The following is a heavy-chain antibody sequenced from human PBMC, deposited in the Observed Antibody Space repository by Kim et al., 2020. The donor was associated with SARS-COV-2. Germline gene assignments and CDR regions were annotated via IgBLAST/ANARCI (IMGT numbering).Heavy chain of an antibody. Sequence: SVKVSCKASGGTFSSYAISWVRQAPGQGLEWMGRIIPILGIANYAQKFQGRVTITADKSTSTAYMELSSLRSEDTAVYYCARDQRYDGFVVNTAVYYYYGMDVWGQGTTVTVSS. D-gene: IGHD5-12*01. V-gene: IGHV1-69*04. CDR3: ARDQRYDGFVVNTAVYYYYGMDV. J-gene: IGHJ6*02. CDR1: GGTFSSYA. CDR2: IIPILGIA.